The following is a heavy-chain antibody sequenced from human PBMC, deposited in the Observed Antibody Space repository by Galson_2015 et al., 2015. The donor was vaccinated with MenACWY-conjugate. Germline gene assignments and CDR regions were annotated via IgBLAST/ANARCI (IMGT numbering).Heavy chain of an antibody. CDR3: AKSRGASFSFDS. D-gene: IGHD1-26*01. CDR2: INPGGSSK. Sequence: SLRLSCAASGFIFNTYWMHWVRQAPGKGLEWVSRINPGGSSKAYADSVKDRFTISRDNAKTTLYLQMNRLRPEDTAEFYCAKSRGASFSFDSWGQGTLVTVSS. V-gene: IGHV3-74*01. J-gene: IGHJ4*02. CDR1: GFIFNTYW.